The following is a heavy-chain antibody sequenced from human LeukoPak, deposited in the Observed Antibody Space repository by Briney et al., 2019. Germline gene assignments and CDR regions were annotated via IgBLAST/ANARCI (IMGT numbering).Heavy chain of an antibody. CDR1: RFTFSAYG. Sequence: GGSLRLSCVASRFTFSAYGLSWVRQAPGRGPEWVSSVTTSGAGTYYAASVKGRFTISRDKSNNTLYLQMNSLRAEDTAVYYCARRTSYYFDCWGQGTLVTVSS. CDR2: VTTSGAGT. J-gene: IGHJ4*02. CDR3: ARRTSYYFDC. V-gene: IGHV3-23*01. D-gene: IGHD2-8*01.